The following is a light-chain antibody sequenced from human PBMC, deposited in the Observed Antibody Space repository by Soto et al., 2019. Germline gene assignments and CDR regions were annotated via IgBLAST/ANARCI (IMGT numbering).Light chain of an antibody. J-gene: IGKJ4*01. CDR1: QSLSSN. CDR3: QQYTNWPLT. Sequence: EIVMTQSPATLSVSPGERATLSCRASQSLSSNLGWYQQKPGQAPRLLIYGASTRPTGIPARFSGSESGTEFTLTISSLQSEDFAVYYCQQYTNWPLTFGGGTKVEIK. CDR2: GAS. V-gene: IGKV3-15*01.